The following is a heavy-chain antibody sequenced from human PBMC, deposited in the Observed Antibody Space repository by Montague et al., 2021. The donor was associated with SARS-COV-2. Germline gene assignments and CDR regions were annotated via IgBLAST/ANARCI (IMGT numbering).Heavy chain of an antibody. D-gene: IGHD3-10*01. CDR1: GDSVSSNSAA. V-gene: IGHV6-1*01. CDR3: ARGLWFGELLKRYYYYGMDV. J-gene: IGHJ6*02. Sequence: CAISGDSVSSNSAAWNWIRQSPSRGLEWLGRTYYRSKWYNDYAVSVKSRITINPDTSKNQFSLQLNSVTPEDTAVYYCARGLWFGELLKRYYYYGMDVWGQGTTVTVPS. CDR2: TYYRSKWYN.